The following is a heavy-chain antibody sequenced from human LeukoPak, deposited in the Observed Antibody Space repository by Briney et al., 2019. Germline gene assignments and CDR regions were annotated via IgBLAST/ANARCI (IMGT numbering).Heavy chain of an antibody. D-gene: IGHD3-16*01. J-gene: IGHJ5*02. Sequence: SVKVSCKASGDTFRNYAFSWARQAPGQGLEWMGEIIPILRISNNAQKFQGRVTITTDESTSTAYMDLRSLRSDDTAVYYCARRGLRLGEPNWFDPWARGPWSPSPQ. CDR1: GDTFRNYA. V-gene: IGHV1-69*10. CDR3: ARRGLRLGEPNWFDP. CDR2: IIPILRIS.